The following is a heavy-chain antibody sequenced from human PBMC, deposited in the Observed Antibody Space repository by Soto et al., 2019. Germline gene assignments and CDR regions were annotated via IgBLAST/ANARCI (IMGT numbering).Heavy chain of an antibody. J-gene: IGHJ4*02. CDR3: ARQIYDSDTGPNFQYYFDS. CDR2: IDPSDSQT. D-gene: IGHD3-22*01. V-gene: IGHV5-10-1*01. CDR1: GYSFPGYW. Sequence: ESLKLSCKGSGYSFPGYWITLVRQKPGKGLEWMGRIDPSDSQTYYSPSFRGHVTISVTKSITTVFLQWSSLRASDTAMYYCARQIYDSDTGPNFQYYFDSWGQGTPVTVSS.